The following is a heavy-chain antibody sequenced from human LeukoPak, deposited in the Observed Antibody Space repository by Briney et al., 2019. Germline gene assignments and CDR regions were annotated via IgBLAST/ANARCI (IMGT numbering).Heavy chain of an antibody. D-gene: IGHD2-15*01. Sequence: GGSLRLSCAVSGFTFSSFAISWVRQTPGKGLEWVSTISGSGGSTYYADSVKGRFTISRDNSKNTLYLQMNSLRVEDTAMYYCTKGGSSDLWGHLDCWGQGTLVTVSS. J-gene: IGHJ4*02. CDR1: GFTFSSFA. CDR3: TKGGSSDLWGHLDC. V-gene: IGHV3-23*01. CDR2: ISGSGGST.